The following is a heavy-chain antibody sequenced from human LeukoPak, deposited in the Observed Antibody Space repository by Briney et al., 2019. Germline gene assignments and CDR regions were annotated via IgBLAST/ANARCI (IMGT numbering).Heavy chain of an antibody. CDR2: IGWNSGSI. CDR3: AKDMKPHYGGNGYGMDV. V-gene: IGHV3-9*01. D-gene: IGHD4-23*01. CDR1: GFTFDDYA. Sequence: GRSLRLSCAASGFTFDDYAMHWVRQAPGKGLEWVSGIGWNSGSIGYADSVKGRFTISRDNAKNSLYLQMNSLRAEDTALYYCAKDMKPHYGGNGYGMDVWGQGTTVTVSS. J-gene: IGHJ6*02.